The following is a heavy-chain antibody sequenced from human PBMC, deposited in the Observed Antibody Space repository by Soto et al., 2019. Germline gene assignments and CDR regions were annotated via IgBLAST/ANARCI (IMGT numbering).Heavy chain of an antibody. V-gene: IGHV3-33*01. CDR3: ARAIGRLSEPDY. CDR1: GFTFNAYG. J-gene: IGHJ4*02. CDR2: IWNDGSKE. Sequence: QVQLVESGGGVVQPGRSLRLSCVTSGFTFNAYGMHWVRQAPGKGLEWVAVIWNDGSKEDYADSVKGRFTISRDESKSTLYLQMNSLGAEDTAVYYCARAIGRLSEPDYWGQGTLVSVSS. D-gene: IGHD3-10*01.